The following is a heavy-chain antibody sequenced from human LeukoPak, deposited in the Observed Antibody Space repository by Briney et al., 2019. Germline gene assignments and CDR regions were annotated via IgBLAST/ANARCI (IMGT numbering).Heavy chain of an antibody. V-gene: IGHV3-74*01. D-gene: IGHD1-1*01. Sequence: GGSLRLSCAASGFTFSSNWMHWVRQAPGRGLVWVSRIKGDGSSTSYADSVKGRFTISRDNAKNTLYLQMNSLSAEDTAVYYCARVGLEGMDVWGQGTTVTVSS. CDR1: GFTFSSNW. CDR3: ARVGLEGMDV. J-gene: IGHJ6*02. CDR2: IKGDGSST.